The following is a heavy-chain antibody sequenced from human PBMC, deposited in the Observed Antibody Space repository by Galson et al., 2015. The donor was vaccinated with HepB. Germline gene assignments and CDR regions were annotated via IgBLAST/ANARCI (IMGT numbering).Heavy chain of an antibody. CDR3: ANLQRFGELLLDY. CDR2: ISYDGSNK. CDR1: GFTFSSYG. J-gene: IGHJ4*02. V-gene: IGHV3-30*18. D-gene: IGHD3-10*01. Sequence: SLRLSCAASGFTFSSYGMHWARQATGKGLEWVAVISYDGSNKYYADSVKGRFTISRDNSKNTLYLQMNSLRAEDTAVYYCANLQRFGELLLDYWGQGTLVTVSS.